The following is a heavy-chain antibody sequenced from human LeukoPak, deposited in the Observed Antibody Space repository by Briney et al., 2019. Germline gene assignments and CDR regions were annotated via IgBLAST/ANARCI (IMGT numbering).Heavy chain of an antibody. CDR1: GFTVSSNY. J-gene: IGHJ6*02. CDR3: ARDLRAKQLLYYYGMDV. D-gene: IGHD1-1*01. CDR2: IYSGGST. Sequence: PGGSLSLSCAASGFTVSSNYMSWVRQAPGKGLEWVSVIYSGGSTYYADSVKGRFTISRDNSKNTLYLQMNSLRAEDTAVYYCARDLRAKQLLYYYGMDVWGQGTTVTVSS. V-gene: IGHV3-66*02.